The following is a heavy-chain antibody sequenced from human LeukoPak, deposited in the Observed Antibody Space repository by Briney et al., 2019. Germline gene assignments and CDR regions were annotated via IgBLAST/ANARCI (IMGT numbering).Heavy chain of an antibody. V-gene: IGHV1-8*03. CDR2: MNPNSGNT. CDR1: GYTFTSYD. Sequence: ASVKVSCKASGYTFTSYDINWVRQATGQGLEWMGWMNPNSGNTGYAQKFQGRVTITRNTSISTAYMELSSLRSEDTAVYYCARESYYYDSSGYEIDAFDIWGQGTMVTVSS. CDR3: ARESYYYDSSGYEIDAFDI. D-gene: IGHD3-22*01. J-gene: IGHJ3*02.